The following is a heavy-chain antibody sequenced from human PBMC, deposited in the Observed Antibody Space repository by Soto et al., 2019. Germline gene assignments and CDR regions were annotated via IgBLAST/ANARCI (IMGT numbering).Heavy chain of an antibody. Sequence: SETLSLTCTVSGGSISSGGYYWSWIRQHPGKGLEWIGYIYYSGSTYYNPSLKSRVTISVDTSKNQFSLKLSSVTAADTAVYYCARQKVVVAAFDPWGQGTLVTVSS. J-gene: IGHJ5*02. CDR1: GGSISSGGYY. CDR3: ARQKVVVAAFDP. V-gene: IGHV4-31*03. CDR2: IYYSGST. D-gene: IGHD2-15*01.